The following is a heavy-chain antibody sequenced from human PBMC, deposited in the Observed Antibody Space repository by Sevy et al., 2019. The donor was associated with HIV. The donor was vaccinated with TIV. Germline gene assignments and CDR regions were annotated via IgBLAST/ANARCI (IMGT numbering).Heavy chain of an antibody. V-gene: IGHV3-30*18. Sequence: GGSLRLSCAASGFTFSSYGMHWVRQAPGKGLEWVAVISYDGSNKYYADSVKGRFTISRYNSKNTLYLQMNSLRAEDTAVYYGAKDRPRPDDDFWCGWGANWFDPWGQGTLVTVSS. D-gene: IGHD3-3*01. CDR1: GFTFSSYG. J-gene: IGHJ5*02. CDR2: ISYDGSNK. CDR3: AKDRPRPDDDFWCGWGANWFDP.